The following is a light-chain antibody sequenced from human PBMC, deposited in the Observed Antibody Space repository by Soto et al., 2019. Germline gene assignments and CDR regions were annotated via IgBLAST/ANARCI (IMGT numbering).Light chain of an antibody. Sequence: QSVLTQPASVSGSPGQSITISCTGTSSDVGGYEYVSWYQHHPGRAPKLMIHEVTKRPSGISSRFSGSKSGNTASLTISGLQAEDEADYYCSSYASGSIWVFGGGTKLTVL. J-gene: IGLJ3*02. CDR2: EVT. CDR3: SSYASGSIWV. CDR1: SSDVGGYEY. V-gene: IGLV2-14*01.